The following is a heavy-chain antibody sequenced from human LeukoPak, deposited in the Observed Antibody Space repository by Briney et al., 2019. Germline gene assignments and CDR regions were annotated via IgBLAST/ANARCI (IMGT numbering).Heavy chain of an antibody. D-gene: IGHD1-26*01. CDR2: ISPDDKTT. CDR3: LTIVETTIDGFDI. J-gene: IGHJ3*02. CDR1: GFTFSKNW. V-gene: IGHV3-74*01. Sequence: GGSLRLSCAASGFTFSKNWLHWVRQAPGKGLVWVSRISPDDKTTSYADSVKGRFTVSRDDAKKTLYLQMNSLRAEDTAVYYCLTIVETTIDGFDIWGQGAMVTVSS.